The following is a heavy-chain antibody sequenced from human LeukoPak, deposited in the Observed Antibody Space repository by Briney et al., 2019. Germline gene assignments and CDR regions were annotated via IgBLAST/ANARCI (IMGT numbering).Heavy chain of an antibody. J-gene: IGHJ4*02. CDR1: GFTFSTHA. D-gene: IGHD3-10*01. Sequence: GGSLRLSCAASGFTFSTHAMGWVRQAPGKGLEWVSGISAVGASTYYADSVKGRFSISRDNSKNTLYLQLKSLRAEDTAAYYCARRYYGSQSPFDCWGQGTLVTVSS. CDR2: ISAVGAST. CDR3: ARRYYGSQSPFDC. V-gene: IGHV3-23*01.